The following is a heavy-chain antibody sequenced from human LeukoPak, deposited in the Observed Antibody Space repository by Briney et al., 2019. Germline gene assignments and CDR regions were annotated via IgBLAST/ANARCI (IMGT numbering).Heavy chain of an antibody. CDR3: AKIEDYYYNYYMDV. J-gene: IGHJ6*03. Sequence: GRSLRLSCAASGFTFHDYAMHWVRQAPGKGLEWVSGISWNSGSIGYAVSVQGRFSISRDNAKNSLYLQMNSLRAEDTAFYYCAKIEDYYYNYYMDVWGKGTTVTISS. CDR2: ISWNSGSI. CDR1: GFTFHDYA. V-gene: IGHV3-9*01.